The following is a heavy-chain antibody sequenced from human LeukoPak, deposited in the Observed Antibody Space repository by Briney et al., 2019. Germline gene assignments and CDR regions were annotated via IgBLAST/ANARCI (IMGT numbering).Heavy chain of an antibody. J-gene: IGHJ4*02. CDR2: INHSGST. CDR3: ARSHMVRGSPPGH. CDR1: GGSFSGYY. V-gene: IGHV4-34*01. D-gene: IGHD3-10*01. Sequence: SETLSLTCAVYGGSFSGYYWSWIRQPPGKGLEWIGEINHSGSTNYNPSLKSRVTISVDTSKNQFSLKLSSVTAADTAVYYCARSHMVRGSPPGHWGQGTLVTVSS.